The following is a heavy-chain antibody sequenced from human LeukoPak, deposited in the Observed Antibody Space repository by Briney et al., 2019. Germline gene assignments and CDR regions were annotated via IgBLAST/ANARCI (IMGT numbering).Heavy chain of an antibody. Sequence: GGSLRLSCAASGFTFSSYSMSWVRQAPGKGLKWVSAISGSGGSTYYADSVKGRFTISRDNSKNTLYLQMNSLRAEDTAVYYCAKALPDYDFWSGYYTPFDYWGQGTLVTVSS. D-gene: IGHD3-3*01. CDR2: ISGSGGST. CDR1: GFTFSSYS. V-gene: IGHV3-23*01. J-gene: IGHJ4*02. CDR3: AKALPDYDFWSGYYTPFDY.